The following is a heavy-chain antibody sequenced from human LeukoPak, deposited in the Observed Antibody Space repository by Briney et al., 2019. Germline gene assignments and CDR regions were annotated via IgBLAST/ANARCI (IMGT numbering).Heavy chain of an antibody. CDR3: TTWSSQFDY. D-gene: IGHD6-6*01. CDR2: IQRKTDGGTT. V-gene: IGHV3-15*05. Sequence: PGGSLRLSCAASGFTFSDAWMTWVRQAPGKGLECVGFIQRKTDGGTTDSAAPVKGRFTASRDHSKNTLYLQMNSLNSEDTAVYYCTTWSSQFDYWGQGTLVTVSS. J-gene: IGHJ4*02. CDR1: GFTFSDAW.